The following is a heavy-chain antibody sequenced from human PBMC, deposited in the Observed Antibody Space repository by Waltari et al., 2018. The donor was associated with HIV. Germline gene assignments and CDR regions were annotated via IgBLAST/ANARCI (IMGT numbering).Heavy chain of an antibody. CDR2: FDPEDDET. J-gene: IGHJ6*02. CDR3: ATGGGTTSIQLYDLDV. CDR1: GYTLTELS. Sequence: VQLIQSGAEVKKPGASVKVSCKVFGYTLTELSMHWVRQAPGKGLEWMGGFDPEDDETIYAQKFQGRVTMTEDTSTDSAYMELSSLTSEDTAVYYCATGGGTTSIQLYDLDVWGQGTTVTVSS. D-gene: IGHD1-26*01. V-gene: IGHV1-24*01.